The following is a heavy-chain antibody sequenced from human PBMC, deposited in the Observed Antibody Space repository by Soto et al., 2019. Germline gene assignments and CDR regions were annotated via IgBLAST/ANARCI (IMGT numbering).Heavy chain of an antibody. D-gene: IGHD2-2*01. CDR2: IYHSGST. Sequence: SETLSLTCAVSGYSISSGYYWGWIRQPPGKGLEWIGSIYHSGSTYYNPSLKSRVTISVDRSRTQFSLKMSSVTAADTAVYYCARGRVVVPAAVMFNCLDPWGQGALVTVSS. J-gene: IGHJ5*02. CDR1: GYSISSGYY. V-gene: IGHV4-38-2*01. CDR3: ARGRVVVPAAVMFNCLDP.